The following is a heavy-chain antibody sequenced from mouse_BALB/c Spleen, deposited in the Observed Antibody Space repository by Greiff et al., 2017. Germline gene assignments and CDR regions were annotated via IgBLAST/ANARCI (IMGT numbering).Heavy chain of an antibody. CDR3: ARETGTGYFDV. V-gene: IGHV5-4*02. CDR1: GFTFSDYY. J-gene: IGHJ1*01. Sequence: VQLQQSGGGLVKPGGSLKLSCAASGFTFSDYYMYWVRQTPEKRLEWVATISDGGSYTYYPDSVKGRFTISRDNAKNNLYLQMSSLKSEDTAMYYCARETGTGYFDVWGAGTTVTVSS. D-gene: IGHD3-3*01. CDR2: ISDGGSYT.